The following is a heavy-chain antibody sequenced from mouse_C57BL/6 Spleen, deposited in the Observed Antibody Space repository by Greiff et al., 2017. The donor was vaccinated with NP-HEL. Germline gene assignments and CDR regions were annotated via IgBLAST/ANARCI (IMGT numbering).Heavy chain of an antibody. J-gene: IGHJ2*01. CDR3: ARSSHFTTLVAYCFDY. V-gene: IGHV1-69*01. CDR2: IDPSDSYT. D-gene: IGHD1-1*01. Sequence: QVQLQQPGAELVMPGASVKLSCKASGYTFTSYWMHWVKQRPGQGLEWIGEIDPSDSYTNYNQKFKGKSTLTVDKSSSTAYMQLSSLTSEDSAVYYCARSSHFTTLVAYCFDYWGQGTTLTVSS. CDR1: GYTFTSYW.